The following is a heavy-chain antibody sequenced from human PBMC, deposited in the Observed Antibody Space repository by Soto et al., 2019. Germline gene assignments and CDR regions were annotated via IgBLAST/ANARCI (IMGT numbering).Heavy chain of an antibody. CDR2: ILNDGSDQ. CDR1: GFTFSNYG. Sequence: QGQLVESGGGVVQPGRSLRLSCAASGFTFSNYGMHWVRQAPGKGLEWLAVILNDGSDQNYGDSVKGRFTISRDNSKNTLYLQINSLRVEDTAVYYCARDDDRPDNGLDMWGQGTKVTVSS. V-gene: IGHV3-33*05. CDR3: ARDDDRPDNGLDM. J-gene: IGHJ3*02. D-gene: IGHD2-8*01.